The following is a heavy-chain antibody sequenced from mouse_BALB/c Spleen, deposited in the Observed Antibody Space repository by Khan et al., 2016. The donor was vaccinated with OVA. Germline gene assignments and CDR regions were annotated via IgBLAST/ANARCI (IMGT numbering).Heavy chain of an antibody. Sequence: QIQLVQSGAELVRPGVSVKISCKGSGYTFTDFTMHWVKQSHAKSLEWIGVISTYYGDATYNQKFKGKATMTVDKSSSTVYMELARLTSEDSAIYYCGRGGGGDRFAYWGQGTLVTVSA. CDR2: ISTYYGDA. CDR1: GYTFTDFT. CDR3: GRGGGGDRFAY. V-gene: IGHV1S137*01. J-gene: IGHJ3*01.